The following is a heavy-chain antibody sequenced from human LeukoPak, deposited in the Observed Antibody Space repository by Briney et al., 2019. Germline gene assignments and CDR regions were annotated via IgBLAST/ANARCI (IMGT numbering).Heavy chain of an antibody. CDR1: GGSISSYY. D-gene: IGHD3-9*01. CDR2: IYYSGST. CDR3: ARDRGYDILTGYYYYMDV. Sequence: SEXLSLTCTVSGGSISSYYWSWLRQPPGKGLEWIGYIYYSGSTNYNPSLTSRVTISVDTSKNQFSLKLSSVTAAGTAVYYCARDRGYDILTGYYYYMDVWGKGTTVTVSS. J-gene: IGHJ6*03. V-gene: IGHV4-59*01.